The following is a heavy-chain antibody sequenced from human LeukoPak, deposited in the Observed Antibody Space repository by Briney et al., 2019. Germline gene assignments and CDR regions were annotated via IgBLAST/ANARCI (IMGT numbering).Heavy chain of an antibody. D-gene: IGHD3-10*01. CDR3: ARVQFGGHGSGSYSAFDY. J-gene: IGHJ4*02. Sequence: PGGSLRLSCAASGFTFSSYAMHWVRQAPGKGLEYVSAISSNGGSTYYANSVKGRFTISRDNSKNTLYLQMGSLRAEDMAVYYCARVQFGGHGSGSYSAFDYWGQGTLVTVSS. V-gene: IGHV3-64*01. CDR2: ISSNGGST. CDR1: GFTFSSYA.